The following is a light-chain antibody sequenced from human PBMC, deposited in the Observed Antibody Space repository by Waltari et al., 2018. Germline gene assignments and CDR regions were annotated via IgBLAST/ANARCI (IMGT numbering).Light chain of an antibody. V-gene: IGKV3-20*01. CDR2: GAS. CDR1: QSLRSSY. J-gene: IGKJ4*01. CDR3: HHYGSSPLT. Sequence: EIVLTQSPGTLSLSPGERATSSCRASQSLRSSYLAWYQQKPGLAPRLLIYGASNRAAGIPDRFGGHGSGTDFTLTIARLEPEDSAVYYCHHYGSSPLTFGGGTKVEI.